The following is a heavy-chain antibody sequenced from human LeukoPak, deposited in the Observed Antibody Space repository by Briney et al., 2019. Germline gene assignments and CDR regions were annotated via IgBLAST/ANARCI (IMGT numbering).Heavy chain of an antibody. V-gene: IGHV3-23*01. D-gene: IGHD3-16*01. CDR2: TSTSGGSA. CDR1: GFTFSNNA. CDR3: TKAQGGTNGLLDN. Sequence: GGSLRLSCAASGFTFSNNAMSWVRQAPGKGLEWVSATSTSGGSAYYADSVKGRFTISRDNSKNTLYLQMSSLRAEDTAVYYCTKAQGGTNGLLDNWGQGTLVTVSS. J-gene: IGHJ4*02.